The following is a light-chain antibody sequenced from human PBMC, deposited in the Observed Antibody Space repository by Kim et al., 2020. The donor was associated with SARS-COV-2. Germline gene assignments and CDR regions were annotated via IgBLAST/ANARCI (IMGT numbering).Light chain of an antibody. V-gene: IGLV3-1*01. J-gene: IGLJ2*01. CDR3: QAWDSSTAGVV. CDR1: KLGDKY. CDR2: QDS. Sequence: QGQTASITCSGDKLGDKYACWYQQKPGQSPVLVIYQDSKRPSGIPERFSGSNSGNTATLTISGTQAMDEADYYCQAWDSSTAGVVFGGGTQLTVL.